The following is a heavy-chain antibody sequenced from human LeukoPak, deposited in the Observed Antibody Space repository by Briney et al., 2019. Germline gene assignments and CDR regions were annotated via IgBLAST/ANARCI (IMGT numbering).Heavy chain of an antibody. CDR3: AREWYYYDSSGYQWFDP. D-gene: IGHD3-22*01. Sequence: ASVKVSCKASGYTFTSYGISWVRQAPGQGLEWMGWNSAYNGNTNYAQKLQGRVTMTTDTSTSTAYMELRSLRSDDTAVYYCAREWYYYDSSGYQWFDPWGQGTLVTVSS. CDR1: GYTFTSYG. CDR2: NSAYNGNT. V-gene: IGHV1-18*01. J-gene: IGHJ5*02.